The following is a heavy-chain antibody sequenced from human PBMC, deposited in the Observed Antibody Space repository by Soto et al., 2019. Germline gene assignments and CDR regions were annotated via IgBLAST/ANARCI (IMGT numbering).Heavy chain of an antibody. V-gene: IGHV1-69*13. J-gene: IGHJ6*02. CDR2: IIPIFGTA. CDR1: GGTFSSYA. Sequence: GASVKVSCKASGGTFSSYAISWVRQAPGQGLEWMGGIIPIFGTANYAQKFQGRVTITADESTSTAYMELSSLRSEDTAVYYCAKSNPQDKRWSGKNYYGMDVWGQGTTVTVSS. CDR3: AKSNPQDKRWSGKNYYGMDV. D-gene: IGHD3-3*01.